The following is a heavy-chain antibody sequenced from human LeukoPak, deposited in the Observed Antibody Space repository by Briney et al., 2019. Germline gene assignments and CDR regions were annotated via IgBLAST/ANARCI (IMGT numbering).Heavy chain of an antibody. CDR1: AITLSDSW. CDR3: ARHLAGDSLYRHFDY. Sequence: GGSLRLSCTASAITLSDSWMSWVRQAPGKGLEWVAKIKQDGSETNYVDSVEGRFTISRDNAKNSVFLQMSSLRGDDTAIYYCARHLAGDSLYRHFDYWGQGTLVTVSS. D-gene: IGHD5/OR15-5a*01. V-gene: IGHV3-7*04. J-gene: IGHJ4*02. CDR2: IKQDGSET.